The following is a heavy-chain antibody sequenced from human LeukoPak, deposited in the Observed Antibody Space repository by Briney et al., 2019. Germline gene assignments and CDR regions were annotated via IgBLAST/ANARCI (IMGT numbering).Heavy chain of an antibody. D-gene: IGHD2-2*01. V-gene: IGHV3-43*01. Sequence: PGGSLRLSCAASGFTFDDYTMHWVRQAPGKSLEWVSLITWDGRSTYYADSVRGRFTISRDNSKNSLYLQMNSLRTEDTALYYCAKAAYKYGSSAHLDYWGQGTLVTVSS. CDR2: ITWDGRST. J-gene: IGHJ4*02. CDR1: GFTFDDYT. CDR3: AKAAYKYGSSAHLDY.